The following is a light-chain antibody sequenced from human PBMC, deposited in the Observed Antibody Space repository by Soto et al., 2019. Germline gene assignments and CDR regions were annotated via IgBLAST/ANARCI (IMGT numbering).Light chain of an antibody. Sequence: EIVMTQSPATLSVSPGERATISCRASQSVDSNLVWYQQKPGQSPRLLIFRASTRASGIPARFSGSGSGTEFTLTIISLQYEDFAVYYCQQYHYWTPCTFGQGTRLEIK. CDR1: QSVDSN. CDR3: QQYHYWTPCT. V-gene: IGKV3-15*01. CDR2: RAS. J-gene: IGKJ5*01.